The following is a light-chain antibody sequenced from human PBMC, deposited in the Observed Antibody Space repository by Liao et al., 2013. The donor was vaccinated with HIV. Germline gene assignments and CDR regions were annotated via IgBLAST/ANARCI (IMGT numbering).Light chain of an antibody. V-gene: IGLV3-21*01. CDR2: YDS. Sequence: SYVLTQSPSVSVAPGKTATITCGGYSVHMQSVHWYQQKAGQAPVPVIFYDSDRPSGIPERFSGSNSDNTATLTISRVEAGDEADYYCQVWDNGSDHWVFGGGTHLTVL. J-gene: IGLJ3*02. CDR3: QVWDNGSDHWV. CDR1: SVHMQS.